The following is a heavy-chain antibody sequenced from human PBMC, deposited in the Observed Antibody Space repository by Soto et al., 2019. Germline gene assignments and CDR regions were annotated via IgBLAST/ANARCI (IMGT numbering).Heavy chain of an antibody. Sequence: QVQVVQSGDEVKKPGASVKVSCKASGYTFTNYGFSWVRQAPGQGLEWMGGISGYNGNTKYAEKLQGRVTMTTDKSTSTAHMERRSLRSDDTAVYYCAREGQAPYYDYGMDVWGQGTAVTVSS. CDR2: ISGYNGNT. CDR3: AREGQAPYYDYGMDV. J-gene: IGHJ6*02. CDR1: GYTFTNYG. V-gene: IGHV1-18*01.